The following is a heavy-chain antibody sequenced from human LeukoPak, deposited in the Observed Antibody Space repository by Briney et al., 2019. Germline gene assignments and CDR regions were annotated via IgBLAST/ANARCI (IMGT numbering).Heavy chain of an antibody. D-gene: IGHD1-26*01. Sequence: SETLSLTCTVSGGSISSSNYYWGWIRQPPGKGLEWIGSIYYSGSTYYNPSLKSRVTISVDTSRNQFSLKLSSLAAADTAVYYCARTSRGSGIVHYWGQGTLVTVSS. CDR1: GGSISSSNYY. CDR2: IYYSGST. J-gene: IGHJ4*01. V-gene: IGHV4-39*01. CDR3: ARTSRGSGIVHY.